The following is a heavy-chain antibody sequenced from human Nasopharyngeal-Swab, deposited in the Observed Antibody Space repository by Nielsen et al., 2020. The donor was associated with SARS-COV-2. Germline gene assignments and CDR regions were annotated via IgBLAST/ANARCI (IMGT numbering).Heavy chain of an antibody. J-gene: IGHJ6*02. V-gene: IGHV1-18*01. D-gene: IGHD2-2*01. CDR3: ASLFVVPAAGPYYYYYYGMDV. CDR1: GYTFTSYG. CDR2: ISAYNGNT. Sequence: ASVKVSCKASGYTFTSYGINWVRQAPGQGLEWMGWISAYNGNTNYAQKFQGRVTMTRDTSISTAYMELSRLRSDDTAVYYCASLFVVPAAGPYYYYYYGMDVWGQGTTVTVSS.